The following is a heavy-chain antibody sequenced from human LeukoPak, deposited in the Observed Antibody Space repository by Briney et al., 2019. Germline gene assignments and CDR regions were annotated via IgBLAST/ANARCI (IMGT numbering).Heavy chain of an antibody. CDR3: ARDIPPDYDFWSGYYDNYYGMDV. CDR2: IIPILGIA. CDR1: GGTFSSYA. J-gene: IGHJ6*02. D-gene: IGHD3-3*01. V-gene: IGHV1-69*04. Sequence: ASVKVSRTASGGTFSSYAISWVRQAPGQGLEWMGRIIPILGIANYAQKFQGRVTITADKSTSTAYMELSSPRSEDTAVYYCARDIPPDYDFWSGYYDNYYGMDVWGQGTTVTVSS.